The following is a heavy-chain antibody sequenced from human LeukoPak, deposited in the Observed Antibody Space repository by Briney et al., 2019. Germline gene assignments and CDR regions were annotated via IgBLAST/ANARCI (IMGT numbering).Heavy chain of an antibody. J-gene: IGHJ6*04. V-gene: IGHV3-48*03. CDR2: VSSSGSTI. D-gene: IGHD2-21*01. Sequence: GGSLRLSCAASGFTFSSYEMNWVRQAPGKGLEWVSYVSSSGSTIYYADSVKGRFTISRDNAKNSLYLQMNSMRAEDTAVHYCARGVVHVDVWGKGTTVTVSS. CDR3: ARGVVHVDV. CDR1: GFTFSSYE.